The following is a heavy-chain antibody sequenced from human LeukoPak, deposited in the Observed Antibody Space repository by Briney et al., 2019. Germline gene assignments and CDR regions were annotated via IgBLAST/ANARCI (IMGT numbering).Heavy chain of an antibody. CDR3: ASSTAYYSNYWGDFDY. D-gene: IGHD2/OR15-2a*01. Sequence: ASVKVSCKASGYTFTSYGISWVRQAPGHGLEWMGWISAYNGNTNYAQKLQGRVTMTTDTSTSTAYMELRSLRSDDTAVYYCASSTAYYSNYWGDFDYWGQGTLVTVSS. CDR1: GYTFTSYG. J-gene: IGHJ4*02. CDR2: ISAYNGNT. V-gene: IGHV1-18*01.